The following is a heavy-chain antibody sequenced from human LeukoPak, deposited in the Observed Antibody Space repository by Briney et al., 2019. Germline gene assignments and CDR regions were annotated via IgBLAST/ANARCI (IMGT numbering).Heavy chain of an antibody. J-gene: IGHJ4*02. CDR2: ISYDGSNK. V-gene: IGHV3-30*18. CDR3: AKESYYYGSGSYYRGGHFDY. CDR1: GFTFSSYG. D-gene: IGHD3-10*01. Sequence: GGSLRLSCAASGFTFSSYGMHWVRQAPGKGLEWVAVISYDGSNKYYADSVKGRFTISRDNAKNSLYLQMNSLRAEDTALYYCAKESYYYGSGSYYRGGHFDYWGQGTLVTVSS.